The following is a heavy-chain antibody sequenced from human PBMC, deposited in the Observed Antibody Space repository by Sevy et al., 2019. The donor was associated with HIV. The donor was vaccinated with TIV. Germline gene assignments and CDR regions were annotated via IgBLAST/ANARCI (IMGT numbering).Heavy chain of an antibody. CDR3: VRRGPGWDFDY. J-gene: IGHJ4*01. CDR1: GFIFSNYT. Sequence: GGSLRLSCAAYGFIFSNYTMNWVRLPPGKGLEWVSSIRTSANYIYYADSVKGRFTISRDNAKNSLYLEMSRVRVEDTAVYYCVRRGPGWDFDYLGQGTLVTVSS. V-gene: IGHV3-21*01. D-gene: IGHD6-19*01. CDR2: IRTSANYI.